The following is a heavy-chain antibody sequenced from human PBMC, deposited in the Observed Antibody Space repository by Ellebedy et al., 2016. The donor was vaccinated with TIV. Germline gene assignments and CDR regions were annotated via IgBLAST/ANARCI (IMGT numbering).Heavy chain of an antibody. D-gene: IGHD3-10*01. CDR2: TSGSGSDT. V-gene: IGHV3-23*01. J-gene: IGHJ4*02. Sequence: GESLKISXAASGFSFSSYAMTWVRQAPGKGLEWVSSTSGSGSDTYYADSVKGRFTMSRDNSKKMVFLQTDSLRAEDTAIYYCAKDHGYVGRLDYFDYWGQGILVTVSS. CDR1: GFSFSSYA. CDR3: AKDHGYVGRLDYFDY.